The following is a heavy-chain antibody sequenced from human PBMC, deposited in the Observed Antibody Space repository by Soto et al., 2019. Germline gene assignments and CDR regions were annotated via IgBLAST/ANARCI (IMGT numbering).Heavy chain of an antibody. CDR2: ISPMFGAA. V-gene: IGHV1-69*19. CDR3: AREVHVHTPAFVY. J-gene: IGHJ4*02. CDR1: GGTFNTYA. Sequence: QVQLVQSGAEMKKPGSSVKVSCQSSGGTFNTYAMNWVRQAPGQGPEWMGDISPMFGAANYAPKVKGRVTITADEPTGTSYMQLSCLTSEDTALYFCAREVHVHTPAFVYGGQGTLVTVSS. D-gene: IGHD3-10*02.